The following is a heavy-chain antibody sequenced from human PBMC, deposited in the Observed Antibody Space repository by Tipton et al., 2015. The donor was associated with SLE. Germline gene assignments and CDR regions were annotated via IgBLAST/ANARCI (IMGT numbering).Heavy chain of an antibody. CDR3: ARGGRVTTVDY. D-gene: IGHD4-11*01. CDR1: GFTFSSYG. V-gene: IGHV3-30*03. Sequence: SLRLSCAASGFTFSSYGMHWVRQAPGKGLEWVAVISYDGSNKYYADSVKGRFTISRDNSKNTLYLQMNSLRAEDTAVYYCARGGRVTTVDYWGQGTLVTVSS. CDR2: ISYDGSNK. J-gene: IGHJ4*02.